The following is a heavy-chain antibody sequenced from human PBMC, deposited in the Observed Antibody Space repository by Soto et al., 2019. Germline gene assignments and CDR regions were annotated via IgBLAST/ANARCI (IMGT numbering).Heavy chain of an antibody. CDR1: GFTFSSYA. CDR2: ISGSGGST. V-gene: IGHV3-23*01. D-gene: IGHD3-22*01. Sequence: PGGSLRLSCAASGFTFSSYAMSWVRQAPGKGLEWVSAISGSGGSTYYADSVKGRFTISRDNSKNTLYLQMNSLRAEDTAVYYCAKAPHDSSGYSLAFDIWGQGTMVTVSS. J-gene: IGHJ3*02. CDR3: AKAPHDSSGYSLAFDI.